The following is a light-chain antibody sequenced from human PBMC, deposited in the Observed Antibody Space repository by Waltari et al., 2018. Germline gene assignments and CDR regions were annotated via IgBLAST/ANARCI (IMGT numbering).Light chain of an antibody. CDR1: SSDVGGYNY. CDR2: DVS. Sequence: QSALTQPASVSGSPGHSITLSCTGPSSDVGGYNYVSWYQQHPGKAPKLMIYDVSNRPSGVSDRFSGSKSGNTASLTISGLQAEDEADYYCSSYTRSSTVIFGGGTKLTVL. CDR3: SSYTRSSTVI. J-gene: IGLJ2*01. V-gene: IGLV2-14*03.